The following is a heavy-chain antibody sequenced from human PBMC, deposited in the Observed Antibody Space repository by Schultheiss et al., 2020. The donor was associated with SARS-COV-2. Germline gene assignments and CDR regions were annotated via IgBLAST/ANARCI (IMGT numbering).Heavy chain of an antibody. CDR1: GGTFSSYG. CDR2: ISGKNGNP. J-gene: IGHJ3*02. CDR3: ARGPERIAVAGLPDAFDI. V-gene: IGHV1-18*01. D-gene: IGHD6-19*01. Sequence: ASVKVSCKASGGTFSSYGIIWARQAPGQGLEWVGWISGKNGNPKYAQTLHDRVTMTIDTSTNTAYMELRSLRFDDTAIYYCARGPERIAVAGLPDAFDIWGQGTMVTVSS.